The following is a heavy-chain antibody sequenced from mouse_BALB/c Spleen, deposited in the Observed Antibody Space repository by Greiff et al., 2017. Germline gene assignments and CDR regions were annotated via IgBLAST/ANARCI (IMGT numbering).Heavy chain of an antibody. V-gene: IGHV2-5-1*01. CDR2: IWRGGST. D-gene: IGHD2-1*01. J-gene: IGHJ4*01. CDR3: AKFYGNYLHAMDY. CDR1: GFSLTSYG. Sequence: VKLQESGPSLVQPSQSLSITCTVSGFSLTSYGVHWVRQSPGKGLEWLGVIWRGGSTDYNAAFMSRLSITKDNSKSQVFFKMNSLQADDTAIYYCAKFYGNYLHAMDYWGQGTSVTVSS.